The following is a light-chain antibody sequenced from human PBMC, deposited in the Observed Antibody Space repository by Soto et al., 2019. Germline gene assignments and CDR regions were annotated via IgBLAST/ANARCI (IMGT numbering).Light chain of an antibody. Sequence: QSALTQPASVSGSPGQSITISCTGTSSDVGSYNLVSWYQQHPGKAPKLMIYEGSKRPSGVSNRFSGSKSGNTASLTTSGLQADDEADYYCCSYAGSSTSVVFGGGTKLTVL. CDR2: EGS. CDR3: CSYAGSSTSVV. J-gene: IGLJ2*01. CDR1: SSDVGSYNL. V-gene: IGLV2-23*01.